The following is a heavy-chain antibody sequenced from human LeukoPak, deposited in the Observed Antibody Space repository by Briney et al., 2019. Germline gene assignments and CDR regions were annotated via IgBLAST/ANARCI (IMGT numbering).Heavy chain of an antibody. Sequence: PGASLRLSCATSGFTFRSYSMNWVRQAPGKGLEWVSSISSSGSYIYYADSVRGRFTISRDNAKNSLYLQMNSLRAEDTALYYCARDRSTNSYAEYFFDYWGQGTLVTVSS. CDR3: ARDRSTNSYAEYFFDY. CDR2: ISSSGSYI. V-gene: IGHV3-21*01. CDR1: GFTFRSYS. J-gene: IGHJ4*02. D-gene: IGHD3-16*01.